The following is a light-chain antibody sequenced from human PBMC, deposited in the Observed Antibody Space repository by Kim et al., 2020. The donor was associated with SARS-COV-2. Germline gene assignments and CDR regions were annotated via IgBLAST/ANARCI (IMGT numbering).Light chain of an antibody. J-gene: IGLJ3*02. CDR3: AAWDDSLTGWV. V-gene: IGLV1-44*01. Sequence: ELTQPPSASGTPGQRVTISCSGSSSNIGSNPVNWYQQLPGTAPKLLVYNNNQRPSGVPDRFSDSKSGTSASLALGGLQSEDEADYYCAAWDDSLTGWVFGGGTKVTVL. CDR1: SSNIGSNP. CDR2: NNN.